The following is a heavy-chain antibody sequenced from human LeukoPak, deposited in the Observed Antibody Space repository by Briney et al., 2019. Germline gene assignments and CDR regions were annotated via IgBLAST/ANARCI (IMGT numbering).Heavy chain of an antibody. Sequence: SETLSLTCTVSGGSISSSSYYWGWIRQPPGKGLEWIGSIYYSGSTYYNPSLKSRVTISVDTSKNQFSLKLSSVTAADTAVYYCARDRYSGKHWNWFDPWGQGTLVTVSS. D-gene: IGHD5-12*01. CDR3: ARDRYSGKHWNWFDP. V-gene: IGHV4-39*07. CDR2: IYYSGST. CDR1: GGSISSSSYY. J-gene: IGHJ5*02.